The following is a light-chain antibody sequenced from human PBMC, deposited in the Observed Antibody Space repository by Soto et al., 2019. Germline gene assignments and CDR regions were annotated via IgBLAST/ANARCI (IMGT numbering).Light chain of an antibody. V-gene: IGKV3-20*01. Sequence: IVLTQSPGTLSLSPGERATLSCRASQSVTTQLAWYQQKPGQAPRLIIHGASSRATGVPDRITGSGSGTDLTLSISRLEPEDFAVYYCQQYGGSTRTFGQGTKVEIK. CDR1: QSVTTQ. CDR2: GAS. CDR3: QQYGGSTRT. J-gene: IGKJ1*01.